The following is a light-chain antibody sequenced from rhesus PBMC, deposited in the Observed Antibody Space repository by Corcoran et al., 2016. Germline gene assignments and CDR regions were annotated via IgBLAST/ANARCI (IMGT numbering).Light chain of an antibody. CDR1: QTINSY. Sequence: DIQMTQSPSSLSASVGDRVTITCRASQTINSYLAWYQQRPGKVPKLLSYAASSLESGVPSRFSGSGSGTEFTLTINSLQPEDFSTYYCQQHNRHPWTFGQGTKVEIK. CDR2: AAS. CDR3: QQHNRHPWT. V-gene: IGKV1-44*02. J-gene: IGKJ1*01.